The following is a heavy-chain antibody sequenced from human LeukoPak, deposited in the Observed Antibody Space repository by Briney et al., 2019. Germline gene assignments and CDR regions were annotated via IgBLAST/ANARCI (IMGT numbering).Heavy chain of an antibody. V-gene: IGHV3-66*01. Sequence: GGSLRPSCAASGFTVSSNYMSWVRQAPGKGLEWVSVIYSGGSTYYADSVKGRFTISRDNSKNTLYLQMNSLRAEDTAVYYCASYGDYGSFDYWGQGTLVTVSS. CDR2: IYSGGST. D-gene: IGHD4-17*01. CDR3: ASYGDYGSFDY. J-gene: IGHJ4*02. CDR1: GFTVSSNY.